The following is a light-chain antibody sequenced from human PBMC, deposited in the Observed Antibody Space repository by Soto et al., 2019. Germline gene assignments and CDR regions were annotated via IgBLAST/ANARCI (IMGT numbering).Light chain of an antibody. V-gene: IGKV3-20*01. Sequence: EIVLTQSPGTLSLSPGERSTLSCRASQSVDSTYLGWYQQKSGQAPRLLIYTASSRATGIPDRFSGSGSGTDFTLTISRLEPEDFAVYFCQQYGSSPITFGQGTQLEIK. J-gene: IGKJ5*01. CDR3: QQYGSSPIT. CDR2: TAS. CDR1: QSVDSTY.